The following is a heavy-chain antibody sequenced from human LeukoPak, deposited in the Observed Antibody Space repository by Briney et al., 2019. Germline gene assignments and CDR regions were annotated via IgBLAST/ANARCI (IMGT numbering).Heavy chain of an antibody. CDR2: VNESGGT. V-gene: IGHV4-34*01. D-gene: IGHD1-26*01. CDR3: ARRPRTGSYTKGGFDY. Sequence: PSETLSLTCAVYIDSFSNYHWNWIRQTPAKGLEWIGEVNESGGTNISPSLRSRVILSVDTSKNQFSLKLSSVTAADTAVHYCARRPRTGSYTKGGFDYWGQGTLVTVSS. J-gene: IGHJ4*02. CDR1: IDSFSNYH.